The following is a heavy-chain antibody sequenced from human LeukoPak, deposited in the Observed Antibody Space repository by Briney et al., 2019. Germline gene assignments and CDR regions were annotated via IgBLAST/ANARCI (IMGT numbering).Heavy chain of an antibody. D-gene: IGHD2-21*02. J-gene: IGHJ4*02. CDR1: GFTFSTYW. CDR3: ARVGIMVTQFDY. Sequence: PGGSLRLSCAASGFTFSTYWMTWVRQAPRKGLEWVANIKQDGSEKYYVDSVKGRFTISRDNAKNSLYLQMNSLRADDTAVYYCARVGIMVTQFDYWGQGTLVTVSS. V-gene: IGHV3-7*05. CDR2: IKQDGSEK.